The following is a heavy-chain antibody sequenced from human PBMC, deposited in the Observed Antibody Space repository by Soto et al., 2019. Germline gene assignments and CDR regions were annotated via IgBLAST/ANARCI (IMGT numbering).Heavy chain of an antibody. D-gene: IGHD2-21*02. CDR1: DDSIISDKYY. Sequence: PSETLSLTCSVSDDSIISDKYYWGWIRQPPGKGLEWIGSIYYRGNAYYNPSLQTRVTISLDKSKSQFSLKLNSVTAADSAVYFCPRLEGLPTISYYFAFWGPGALVTVSS. CDR2: IYYRGNA. CDR3: PRLEGLPTISYYFAF. J-gene: IGHJ4*02. V-gene: IGHV4-39*01.